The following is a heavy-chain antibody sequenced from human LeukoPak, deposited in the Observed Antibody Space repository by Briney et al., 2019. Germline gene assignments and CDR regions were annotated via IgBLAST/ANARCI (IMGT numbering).Heavy chain of an antibody. D-gene: IGHD4-17*01. CDR2: ISYDGSNK. Sequence: PGRSLRLSCAASGFTFSSYAMHWVRQAPGKGLEWVAVISYDGSNKYYADSVKGRFTISRDNSKNTLYLQMNSLRAEDTAVYYCARAFYDYGDVFDYWGQGTLVTVSS. J-gene: IGHJ4*02. CDR1: GFTFSSYA. CDR3: ARAFYDYGDVFDY. V-gene: IGHV3-30*14.